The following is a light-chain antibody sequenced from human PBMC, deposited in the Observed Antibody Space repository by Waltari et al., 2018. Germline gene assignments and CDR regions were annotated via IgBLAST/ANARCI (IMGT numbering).Light chain of an antibody. V-gene: IGLV3-21*02. CDR1: NIGSNS. CDR3: QVSDSKNDHVV. CDR2: DDD. J-gene: IGLJ2*01. Sequence: SYVLTQPPSVSVAPGQTTRIPCEGENIGSNSIHRYQQRPGQAPLLVIYDDDDRPSGIPERFTGGNSGNTATLAISRVEVGDEADYYCQVSDSKNDHVVFGGGTRLTVL.